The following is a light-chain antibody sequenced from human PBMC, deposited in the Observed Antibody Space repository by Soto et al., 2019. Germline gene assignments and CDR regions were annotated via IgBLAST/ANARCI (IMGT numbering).Light chain of an antibody. V-gene: IGKV3D-15*01. Sequence: ASQIVSSLSAWYQQKPGQAPSLLFHDATTRSTGIPAWISGGGSGADFTPTISSLPAEDFAVYYCQQHSNWPRTFGQGTKVDIK. J-gene: IGKJ1*01. CDR2: DAT. CDR1: QIVSSL. CDR3: QQHSNWPRT.